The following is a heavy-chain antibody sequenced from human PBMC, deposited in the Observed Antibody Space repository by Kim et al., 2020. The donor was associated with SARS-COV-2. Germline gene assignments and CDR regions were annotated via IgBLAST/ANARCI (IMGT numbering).Heavy chain of an antibody. V-gene: IGHV4-39*01. CDR2: IYYSGST. CDR3: ASPKGRYYYDSSGYYYAY. Sequence: SETLSLTCTVSGGSISSSSYYWGWIRQPPGKGLEWIGSIYYSGSTYYNPSLKSRVTISVDTSKNQFSLKLSSVTAADTAVYYCASPKGRYYYDSSGYYYAYWGQGTLVTVSS. D-gene: IGHD3-22*01. CDR1: GGSISSSSYY. J-gene: IGHJ4*02.